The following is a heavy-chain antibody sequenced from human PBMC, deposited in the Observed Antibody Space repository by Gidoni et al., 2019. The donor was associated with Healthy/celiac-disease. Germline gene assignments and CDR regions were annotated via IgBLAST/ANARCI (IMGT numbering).Heavy chain of an antibody. CDR2: IDPSDSYT. Sequence: EVQLVQSGAEVKKPGESLRISCQGSGYSFTSYWISWVRQMPGKGLEWMGRIDPSDSYTNYSPSFQGHVTISADKSISTAYLQWSSLKASDTAMYYCARLMSSVDIVATIGDWGQGTLVTVSS. CDR1: GYSFTSYW. D-gene: IGHD5-12*01. J-gene: IGHJ4*02. V-gene: IGHV5-10-1*01. CDR3: ARLMSSVDIVATIGD.